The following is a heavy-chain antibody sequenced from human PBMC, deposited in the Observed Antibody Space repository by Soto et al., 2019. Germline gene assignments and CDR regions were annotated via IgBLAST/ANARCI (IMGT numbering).Heavy chain of an antibody. CDR2: ISAYNGNT. V-gene: IGHV1-18*01. Sequence: ASVKVSCKASGYTFTSYGISWVRQAPGQGLEWMGWISAYNGNTNYAQKLQGRATMTTDTSTSTAYMELRSLRSDDTAVYYCARTAIVVPAAILGWFDPWGQGTLVTVSS. CDR1: GYTFTSYG. D-gene: IGHD2-2*01. CDR3: ARTAIVVPAAILGWFDP. J-gene: IGHJ5*02.